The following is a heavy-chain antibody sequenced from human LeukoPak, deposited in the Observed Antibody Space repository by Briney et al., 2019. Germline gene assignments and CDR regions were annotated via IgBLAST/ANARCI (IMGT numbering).Heavy chain of an antibody. V-gene: IGHV3-21*01. CDR2: ISSSSSDI. Sequence: GGSLRLSCAGAGFIFSSYSMNWVRQAPGKGLEWVSSISSSSSDIYYADSVKGRFTISRDNAKNSLYLQMNSLRAEDTAVYYCARDPGYYDFWSGYSGYYYMDVWGKGTTVTVSS. CDR3: ARDPGYYDFWSGYSGYYYMDV. J-gene: IGHJ6*03. CDR1: GFIFSSYS. D-gene: IGHD3-3*01.